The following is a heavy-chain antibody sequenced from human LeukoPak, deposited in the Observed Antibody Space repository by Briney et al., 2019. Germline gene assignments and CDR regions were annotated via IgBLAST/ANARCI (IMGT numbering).Heavy chain of an antibody. CDR1: GYTFTGYY. Sequence: ASVKVSCKASGYTFTGYYMHWVRQAPGQGLEWMGWINPNSGGTNYAQKFQGRVTMTRDTSISTAYMELSRLRSDDTAVYYCATIGYQLPSGYYYYGMDVWGQGTTVTVSS. D-gene: IGHD2-2*01. CDR3: ATIGYQLPSGYYYYGMDV. V-gene: IGHV1-2*02. J-gene: IGHJ6*02. CDR2: INPNSGGT.